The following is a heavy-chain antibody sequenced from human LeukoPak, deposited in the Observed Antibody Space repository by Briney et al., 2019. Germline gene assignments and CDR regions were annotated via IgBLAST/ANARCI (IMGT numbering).Heavy chain of an antibody. CDR2: IYYSGST. CDR3: AREPQVPPYYYDASVGFDY. D-gene: IGHD3-22*01. CDR1: GGSISSGNYY. J-gene: IGHJ4*02. Sequence: SETLSLTCTVSGGSISSGNYYWSWIRQPPGKGLEWIGYIYYSGSTYYNPSLKSRVTISVDTSKSQFSLKLSSVTAADTAVYYCAREPQVPPYYYDASVGFDYWGQGTLVTVSS. V-gene: IGHV4-30-4*08.